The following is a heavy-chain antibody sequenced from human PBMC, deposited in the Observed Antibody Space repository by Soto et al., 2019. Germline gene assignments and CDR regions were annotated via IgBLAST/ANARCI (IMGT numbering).Heavy chain of an antibody. J-gene: IGHJ5*02. Sequence: SETLSLTCAVSGGSISSGGYSWSWIRQPPGKGLEWIGYIYHSGSTYYNPSLKSRVTISVDRSKNQFSLKLSSVTAADTAVYYCARGLFMGYCSGGSCPRGIDPWGQGTLVTVSS. CDR3: ARGLFMGYCSGGSCPRGIDP. CDR2: IYHSGST. CDR1: GGSISSGGYS. V-gene: IGHV4-30-2*01. D-gene: IGHD2-15*01.